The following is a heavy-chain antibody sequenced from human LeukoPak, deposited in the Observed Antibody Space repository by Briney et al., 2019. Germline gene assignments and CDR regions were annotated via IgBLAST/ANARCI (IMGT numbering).Heavy chain of an antibody. CDR2: IYYSGNT. Sequence: SETLSLTCTVSGGSISSYYWSWIRQPPGKGLEWIGYIYYSGNTNYNPSLKSRVTISVDTSKNQFSLKLSSVTAADTAVYYCARDYQPAYYYGSGSYLAFDYWGQGTLVTVSS. V-gene: IGHV4-59*12. J-gene: IGHJ4*02. CDR3: ARDYQPAYYYGSGSYLAFDY. D-gene: IGHD3-10*01. CDR1: GGSISSYY.